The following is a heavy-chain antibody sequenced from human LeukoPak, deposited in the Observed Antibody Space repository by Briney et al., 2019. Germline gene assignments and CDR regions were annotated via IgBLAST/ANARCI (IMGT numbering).Heavy chain of an antibody. CDR2: ISSNGGST. J-gene: IGHJ4*02. V-gene: IGHV3-64*01. Sequence: GGSLRLSCAASGFTFSSYAMHWVRQAPGKGLEYVSAISSNGGSTYYANSVKGRFTISRDNSKNTLYLQMGSLRAEDMSVYYCVRVKSSSWFYYFDYWGQGTLVTVSS. CDR1: GFTFSSYA. CDR3: VRVKSSSWFYYFDY. D-gene: IGHD6-13*01.